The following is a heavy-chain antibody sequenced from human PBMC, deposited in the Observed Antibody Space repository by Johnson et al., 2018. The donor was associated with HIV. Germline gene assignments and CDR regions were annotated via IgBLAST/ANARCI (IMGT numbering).Heavy chain of an antibody. V-gene: IGHV3-30*02. CDR3: ARVEQLGAFDI. CDR2: IRFDGSNK. D-gene: IGHD6-6*01. CDR1: GFIFSNYG. J-gene: IGHJ3*02. Sequence: QVHLVESGGGVVQPGGSLRLSCAASGFIFSNYGMHWVRQAPGKGLEWVAFIRFDGSNKYYADSVKGRFTISRDNSKNTLYLQMNSLRVEDTAVYYCARVEQLGAFDIWGQGTMVTVSS.